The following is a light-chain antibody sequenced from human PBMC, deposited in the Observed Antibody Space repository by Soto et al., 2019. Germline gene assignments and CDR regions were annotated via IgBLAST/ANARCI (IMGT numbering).Light chain of an antibody. CDR1: QSISSY. Sequence: THSPSSLSPSVLYRVTITCRASQSISSYLNWYQQKPGQAPRLLIYGASNRATGIPDRFSGSGSGTDFTLTISRLEPEDFAVYYCQQYGSSPFTFGQGTRLE. J-gene: IGKJ5*01. CDR2: GAS. CDR3: QQYGSSPFT. V-gene: IGKV3-20*01.